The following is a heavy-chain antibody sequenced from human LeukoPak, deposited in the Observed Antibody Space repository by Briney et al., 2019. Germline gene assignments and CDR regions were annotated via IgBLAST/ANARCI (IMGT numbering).Heavy chain of an antibody. CDR2: IYSGGST. Sequence: SETLSLTCTVSGGSISSYYWSWIRQPAGKGLEWIGRIYSGGSTNYNPSLKSRVTMSVDSSNNQFSLKLSSVTAADTAVFYCARENTGSYREFNYWGQGTLVTVSS. J-gene: IGHJ4*02. CDR3: ARENTGSYREFNY. CDR1: GGSISSYY. V-gene: IGHV4-4*07. D-gene: IGHD1-26*01.